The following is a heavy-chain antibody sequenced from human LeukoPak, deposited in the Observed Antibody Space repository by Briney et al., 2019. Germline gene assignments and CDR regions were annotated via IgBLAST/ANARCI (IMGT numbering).Heavy chain of an antibody. Sequence: GGSLRLSCAASGFTFSDYYMSWIRQAPGKGLEWVSYISSSSSYTNYADSVKGRFTISRDNAKNSLYLRMNILRAEDTAVYYCARDSNMITFGGVIVAFDYRGQGTLVTVSS. V-gene: IGHV3-11*06. D-gene: IGHD3-16*02. CDR1: GFTFSDYY. J-gene: IGHJ4*02. CDR2: ISSSSSYT. CDR3: ARDSNMITFGGVIVAFDY.